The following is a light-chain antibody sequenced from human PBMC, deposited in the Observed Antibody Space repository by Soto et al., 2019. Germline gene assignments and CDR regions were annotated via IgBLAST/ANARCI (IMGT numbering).Light chain of an antibody. CDR2: ATS. V-gene: IGKV1-39*01. CDR3: QQTYKTPRT. CDR1: QTVSTY. J-gene: IGKJ1*01. Sequence: DTQMTQSPSSLSASLGDRISITCLASQTVSTYLNWYQQKPGKAPTLLIYATSTLHSGVPSRLSGSGSGTEFPITITSLQPEDFATYYCQQTYKTPRTFGQGTKVDIK.